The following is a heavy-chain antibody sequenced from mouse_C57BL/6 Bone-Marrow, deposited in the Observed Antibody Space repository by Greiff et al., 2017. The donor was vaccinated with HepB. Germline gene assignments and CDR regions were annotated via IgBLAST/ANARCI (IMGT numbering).Heavy chain of an antibody. CDR2: INPNNGGT. J-gene: IGHJ4*01. V-gene: IGHV1-26*01. Sequence: EVQLQQSGPELVKPGASVKISCKASGYTFTDYYMNWVKQSHGKSLEWIGDINPNNGGTSYNQKFKGKATLTVDKSSSTAYMELSSLTSEDSAVYYCVKRYYYGSSYRDYAMDYWGQGTSVTVSS. CDR3: VKRYYYGSSYRDYAMDY. D-gene: IGHD1-1*01. CDR1: GYTFTDYY.